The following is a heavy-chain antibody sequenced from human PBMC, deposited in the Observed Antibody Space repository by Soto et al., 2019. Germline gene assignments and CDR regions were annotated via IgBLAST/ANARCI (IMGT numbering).Heavy chain of an antibody. V-gene: IGHV3-33*01. Sequence: LRLSCEASGFTFRIFGMHWVRQAPGKGLEWVAVIWYDGSNKSYGDSVKGRFTISRDNSRNTVYLQMNSLRADDTAVYYCARDASYYSLWSGYYPSRNGMDVWGQGTTVTVSS. J-gene: IGHJ6*02. D-gene: IGHD3-3*01. CDR3: ARDASYYSLWSGYYPSRNGMDV. CDR2: IWYDGSNK. CDR1: GFTFRIFG.